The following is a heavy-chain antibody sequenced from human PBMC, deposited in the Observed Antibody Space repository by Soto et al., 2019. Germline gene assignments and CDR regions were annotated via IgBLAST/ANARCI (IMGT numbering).Heavy chain of an antibody. V-gene: IGHV1-69*02. Sequence: QVQLVQSGAEVKRPGSSVKVSCKASGDTFAFYSINWVRQAPGLGLEWMGRINPILSMSNYAQRFQGRVTMTADKSTRTAYMVLKSLRSEDTAMYYCATSYGSGYRAFDYWGQGALVTVSS. D-gene: IGHD3-10*01. CDR2: INPILSMS. CDR1: GDTFAFYS. J-gene: IGHJ4*02. CDR3: ATSYGSGYRAFDY.